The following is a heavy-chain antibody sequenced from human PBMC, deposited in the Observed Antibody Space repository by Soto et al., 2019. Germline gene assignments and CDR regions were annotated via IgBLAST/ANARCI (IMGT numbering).Heavy chain of an antibody. CDR2: TWYDGSNS. CDR3: ARDCSGGSCYYLDN. CDR1: GFTFSTYG. J-gene: IGHJ4*02. V-gene: IGHV3-33*01. Sequence: QVHLVESGGGAVQPGRSLRLSCAASGFTFSTYGMHWVRQAPGKGLEWVAVTWYDGSNSSYADSVKGRFTISRDNSKRTLYLQMDRLRVEDTAVYYCARDCSGGSCYYLDNWGQGTLVTVSS. D-gene: IGHD2-15*01.